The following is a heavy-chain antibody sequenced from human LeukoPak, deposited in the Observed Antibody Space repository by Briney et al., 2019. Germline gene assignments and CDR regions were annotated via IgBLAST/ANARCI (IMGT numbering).Heavy chain of an antibody. CDR3: ATAGTSFDS. J-gene: IGHJ4*02. CDR1: GYTFTDYF. V-gene: IGHV1-2*02. Sequence: GASVKVSCKASGYTFTDYFMHWVRQAPGQGLERMGWINPNSGERKYAQKFQGRVTLSRDTSISTAHMELSRLRSEDTAVYYCATAGTSFDSWGQGTLVTVSS. CDR2: INPNSGER. D-gene: IGHD6-13*01.